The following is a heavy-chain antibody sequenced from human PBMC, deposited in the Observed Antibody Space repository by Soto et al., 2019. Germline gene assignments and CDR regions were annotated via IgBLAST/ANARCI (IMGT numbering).Heavy chain of an antibody. CDR1: GYTFTSYD. CDR3: ARVRRELRAFDI. Sequence: ASVKVSCKASGYTFTSYDINWVRQATGQGLEWMGWMNPNSGNTGYAQKFQGRVTMTRNTSISTAYIELSSLRSEDTAVYYCARVRRELRAFDIWGQGTMVTVSS. J-gene: IGHJ3*02. D-gene: IGHD1-26*01. CDR2: MNPNSGNT. V-gene: IGHV1-8*01.